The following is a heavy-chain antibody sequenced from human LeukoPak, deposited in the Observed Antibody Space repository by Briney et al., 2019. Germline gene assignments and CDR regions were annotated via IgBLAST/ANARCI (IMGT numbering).Heavy chain of an antibody. V-gene: IGHV3-30*18. CDR2: ISLDGSNK. CDR1: GFTFSRYG. D-gene: IGHD3-3*01. Sequence: GGSLRLSCAASGFTFSRYGMHWVRQAPGKGLTWVAFISLDGSNKYYADSVKGRFTISRDNSMDTLYLQMNSLRAEDTAVYYCAKPTYGEEIFDYWAREPWSPSTQ. J-gene: IGHJ4*02. CDR3: AKPTYGEEIFDY.